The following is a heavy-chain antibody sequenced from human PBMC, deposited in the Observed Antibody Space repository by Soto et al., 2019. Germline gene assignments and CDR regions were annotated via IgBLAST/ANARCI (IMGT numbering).Heavy chain of an antibody. D-gene: IGHD6-13*01. CDR2: INHSGST. J-gene: IGHJ4*02. CDR1: GGSFSGYY. CDR3: ARGSSWYGIDY. V-gene: IGHV4-34*01. Sequence: QVQLQQWGAGLLKPSETLSLTCAVYGGSFSGYYWSWIRQPPGKGLEWIGEINHSGSTNYNPSLKSRVTISVDTSKNQFSLTLSSVTAADTAVYYCARGSSWYGIDYWGQGTLVTVSS.